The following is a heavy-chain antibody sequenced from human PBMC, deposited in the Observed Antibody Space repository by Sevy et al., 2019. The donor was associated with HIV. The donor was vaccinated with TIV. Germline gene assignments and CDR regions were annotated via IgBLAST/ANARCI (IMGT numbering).Heavy chain of an antibody. J-gene: IGHJ3*02. CDR1: GYTFTSYY. CDR2: ISPSGGIR. Sequence: ASVKVSCKASGYTFTSYYMHWVRQAPGQGIEWMGMISPSGGIRSYAQKFQGRVTMTRDTSTSIVYMELSSLRSEDTAVYYCARDTGTSITARPSAFDISGQGTVVTVSS. V-gene: IGHV1-46*01. CDR3: ARDTGTSITARPSAFDI. D-gene: IGHD6-6*01.